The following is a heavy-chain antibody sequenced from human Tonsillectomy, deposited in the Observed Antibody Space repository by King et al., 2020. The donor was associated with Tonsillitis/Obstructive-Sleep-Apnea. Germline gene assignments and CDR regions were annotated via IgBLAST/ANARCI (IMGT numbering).Heavy chain of an antibody. J-gene: IGHJ5*02. V-gene: IGHV3-53*01. CDR1: VFTVSSNY. D-gene: IGHD3/OR15-3a*01. Sequence: VQLVESGGGFIQPGGSLRLSCAASVFTVSSNYMNWVRQAPGKGLEWVSFIYSVGSSYYADSVKGRFTISRVDSKNTLYLQMNSLRADDTDVYYCARDWTAQGWFDPWGKGTLVTVSS. CDR3: ARDWTAQGWFDP. CDR2: IYSVGSS.